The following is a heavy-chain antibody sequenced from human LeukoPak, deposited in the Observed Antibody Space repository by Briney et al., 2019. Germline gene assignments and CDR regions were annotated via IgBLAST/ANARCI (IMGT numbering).Heavy chain of an antibody. J-gene: IGHJ4*02. CDR2: FDPEDGET. CDR1: GYTLTELS. D-gene: IGHD3-22*01. CDR3: ASEYYYDSSGYTPQPG. Sequence: VASVKVSCKVSGYTLTELSMHWVRQAPGKGLEWMGGFDPEDGETIYAQKFQGRVTMTEDTSTDTAYMELSSLRSEDTAVYYCASEYYYDSSGYTPQPGWGQGTLVTVSS. V-gene: IGHV1-24*01.